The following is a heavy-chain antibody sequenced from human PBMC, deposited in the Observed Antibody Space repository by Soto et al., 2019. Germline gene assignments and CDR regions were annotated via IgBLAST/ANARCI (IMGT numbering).Heavy chain of an antibody. Sequence: EVQLVESGGGLVKPGGSLRLSCAASGFTFSSYSMNWVRQAPGKGLEWVSSISSSSSYIYYADSVKGRFTISRDNAKNSLYLQMNRLRAEDTAVYYCGASLPAATYYYNMDVWGKGTTVTASS. CDR1: GFTFSSYS. J-gene: IGHJ6*03. V-gene: IGHV3-21*01. CDR2: ISSSSSYI. D-gene: IGHD2-2*01. CDR3: GASLPAATYYYNMDV.